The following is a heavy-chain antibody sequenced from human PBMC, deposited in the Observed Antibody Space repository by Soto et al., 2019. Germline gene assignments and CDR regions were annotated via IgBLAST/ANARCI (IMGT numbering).Heavy chain of an antibody. CDR1: GFTFSSYA. D-gene: IGHD5-18*01. V-gene: IGHV3-23*01. CDR2: ISNTGGIT. Sequence: GGSLRLSCAVSGFTFSSYAMSWVRQAPGKGLEWVSVISNTGGITHYAESVKGRFTISRDNSKNTVYLHMRSLRAEDTAVYYCAKSGSYPPLDCWGQGTLVTVSS. J-gene: IGHJ4*02. CDR3: AKSGSYPPLDC.